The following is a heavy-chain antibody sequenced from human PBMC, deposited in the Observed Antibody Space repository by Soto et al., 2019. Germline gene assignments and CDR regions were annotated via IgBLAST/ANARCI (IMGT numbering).Heavy chain of an antibody. D-gene: IGHD3-9*01. J-gene: IGHJ4*02. CDR1: GFTFNSII. CDR2: ISSSSSTI. CDR3: ARDPPYDILTGLGGY. Sequence: GGSLRLSCAVSGFTFNSIIINWVRQAPGKGLEWVSYISSSSSTIYYADSVKGRFTISRDNAKNSLYLQMNSLRAEDTAVYYCARDPPYDILTGLGGYWGQGTLVTVSS. V-gene: IGHV3-48*01.